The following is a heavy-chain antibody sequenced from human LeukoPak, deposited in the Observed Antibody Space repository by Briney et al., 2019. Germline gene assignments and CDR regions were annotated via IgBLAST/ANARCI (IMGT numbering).Heavy chain of an antibody. D-gene: IGHD4-17*01. CDR1: GFTFSSYA. CDR3: VKDWGDYGMERQDY. CDR2: ISSKGGST. J-gene: IGHJ4*02. Sequence: GSLRLSCSASGFTFSSYAMHWLRHAQGKGLEYVSTISSKGGSTYYADSVKGRFTISRDNSKSTLYLQMSSLRAEDTAVYYCVKDWGDYGMERQDYWGQGTLVTVSS. V-gene: IGHV3-64D*09.